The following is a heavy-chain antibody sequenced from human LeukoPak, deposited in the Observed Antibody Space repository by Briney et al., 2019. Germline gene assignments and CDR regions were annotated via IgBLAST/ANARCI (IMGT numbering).Heavy chain of an antibody. Sequence: PGGSLRLSCAASGFTFSSYWMSWVRQAPGKGLEWVANIKQDGSEKYYVGSVKGRFTISRDNARNSLFLQMDSLRADDTAVYYCARDPACRGPIDYYMDVWGRGTTVTVSS. CDR1: GFTFSSYW. J-gene: IGHJ6*03. CDR3: ARDPACRGPIDYYMDV. V-gene: IGHV3-7*01. CDR2: IKQDGSEK.